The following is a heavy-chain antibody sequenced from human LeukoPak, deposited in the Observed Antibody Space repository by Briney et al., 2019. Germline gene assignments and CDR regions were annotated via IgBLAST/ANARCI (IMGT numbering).Heavy chain of an antibody. CDR2: ISRSGSTI. CDR3: ARDGGELGELIFDY. D-gene: IGHD3-10*01. CDR1: GFTLSSYE. Sequence: PGGSLRLSCADSGFTLSSYEMNWVRQAPGKGLEWVSYISRSGSTIHYADSVKGRFTISRDNAKNSLYLQMNGLRAEDTAVYYCARDGGELGELIFDYWGQGTLVTVSS. J-gene: IGHJ4*02. V-gene: IGHV3-48*03.